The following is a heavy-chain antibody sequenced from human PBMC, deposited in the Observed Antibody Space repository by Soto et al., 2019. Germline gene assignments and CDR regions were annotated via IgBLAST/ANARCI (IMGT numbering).Heavy chain of an antibody. CDR1: GGSISSGGYY. CDR2: IYYSGST. V-gene: IGHV4-31*03. CDR3: GYVADYYVMDV. Sequence: TLSLTCTVSGGSISSGGYYWSWIRQHPGKGLEWIGYIYYSGSTYYNPSLKSRVTISVDTSKNQFSLRLSSVNAAETAVLGDGYVADYYVMDVWGQXATVIGSS. J-gene: IGHJ6*02. D-gene: IGHD2-15*01.